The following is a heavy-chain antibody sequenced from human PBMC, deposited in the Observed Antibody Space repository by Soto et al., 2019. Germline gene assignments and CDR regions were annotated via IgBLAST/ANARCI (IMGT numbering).Heavy chain of an antibody. J-gene: IGHJ4*02. Sequence: EVQLLESGGGLVQPGGSLRLSCAASGFTFNSHAMGWVRQAPGKGLYWVASISGTGDRTQYADSVKGRFTISRDNSKDTLYLQMNSLSAEDTAVYYCAKASTYDYVWGDYRSYFEYWGQGNLVTVSS. CDR1: GFTFNSHA. CDR2: ISGTGDRT. CDR3: AKASTYDYVWGDYRSYFEY. V-gene: IGHV3-23*01. D-gene: IGHD3-16*02.